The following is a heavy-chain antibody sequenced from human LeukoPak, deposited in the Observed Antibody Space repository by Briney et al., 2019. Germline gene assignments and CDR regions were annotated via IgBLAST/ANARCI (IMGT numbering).Heavy chain of an antibody. CDR2: IIPIFGTA. J-gene: IGHJ4*02. CDR3: ARGSLSVVAATLGFDY. Sequence: SVKVSCKASGGTFSSYAISWVRQAPGQGLEWMGGIIPIFGTANYAQKFQGRVTITADESTSTAYMELSSLRSEDTAVYYCARGSLSVVAATLGFDYWGQGTLVTVSS. CDR1: GGTFSSYA. V-gene: IGHV1-69*13. D-gene: IGHD2-15*01.